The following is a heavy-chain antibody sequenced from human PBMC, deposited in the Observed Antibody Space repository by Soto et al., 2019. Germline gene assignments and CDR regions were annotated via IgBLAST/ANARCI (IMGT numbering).Heavy chain of an antibody. CDR2: ISGSGGST. J-gene: IGHJ4*02. CDR3: AKDVRRGYYDFWSGYYQTGFDY. D-gene: IGHD3-3*01. CDR1: GFTFSSYA. V-gene: IGHV3-23*01. Sequence: PGGSLRLSCAASGFTFSSYAMSWVRQAPGKGLEWVSAISGSGGSTYCADSVKGRFTISRDNSKNTLYLQMNSLRAEDTAVYYCAKDVRRGYYDFWSGYYQTGFDYWGQGTLVTVSS.